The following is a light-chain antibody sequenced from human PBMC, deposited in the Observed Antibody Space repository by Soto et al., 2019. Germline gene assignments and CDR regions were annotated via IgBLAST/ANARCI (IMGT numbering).Light chain of an antibody. V-gene: IGKV3-20*01. CDR3: HQYGSSPRT. Sequence: EIVLTQCPSTLSLSAGERAALSCGGSQSVSSSYIAWYQQRHGQTPSLLIYGASSRATGIPERFSGSGYGTDFNLTISRLETEDFAVYYCHQYGSSPRTFGQGTQVDIK. J-gene: IGKJ1*01. CDR2: GAS. CDR1: QSVSSSY.